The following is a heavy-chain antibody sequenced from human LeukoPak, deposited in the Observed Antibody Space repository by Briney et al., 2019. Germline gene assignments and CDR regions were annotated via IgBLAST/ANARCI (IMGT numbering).Heavy chain of an antibody. CDR2: ISGSGGST. CDR3: ARDRAKVIATLME. V-gene: IGHV3-23*01. D-gene: IGHD2-21*01. Sequence: GGSLRLSCVVSGLTFSNVWMSWVRQAPGKGLEWVSAISGSGGSTYYADSVKGRFTISRDNSKNTLYLQMNGLRAGDTAVYYCARDRAKVIATLMEWGQGTLVTVSS. CDR1: GLTFSNVW. J-gene: IGHJ4*02.